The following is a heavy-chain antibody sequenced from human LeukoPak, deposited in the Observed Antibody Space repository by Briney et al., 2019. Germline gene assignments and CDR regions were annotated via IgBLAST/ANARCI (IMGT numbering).Heavy chain of an antibody. J-gene: IGHJ4*02. CDR3: ARARGYDSSGYGRPYYFDY. Sequence: ASVNVSCKASGYTFTIYGISWVRQAPGQGLEWMGWISAYNGNTNYAQKLQGRVTMTTDTSTSTAYMELRSLRSDDTAVYYCARARGYDSSGYGRPYYFDYWGQGTPVTVSS. V-gene: IGHV1-18*01. D-gene: IGHD3-22*01. CDR1: GYTFTIYG. CDR2: ISAYNGNT.